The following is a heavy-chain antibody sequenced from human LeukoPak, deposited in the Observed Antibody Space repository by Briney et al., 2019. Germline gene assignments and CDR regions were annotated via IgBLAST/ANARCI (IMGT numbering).Heavy chain of an antibody. CDR1: GFTFDDYA. V-gene: IGHV3-9*03. D-gene: IGHD6-13*01. Sequence: ARSLRLSCAASGFTFDDYAMHWVRQAPGKGLEWVSGISWNSGSIGYADSVKGRFTISRDNAKNSLYLQMNSLRAEDMALYYCAKDSSSWLEYYFDYWGQGTLVTVSS. CDR3: AKDSSSWLEYYFDY. J-gene: IGHJ4*02. CDR2: ISWNSGSI.